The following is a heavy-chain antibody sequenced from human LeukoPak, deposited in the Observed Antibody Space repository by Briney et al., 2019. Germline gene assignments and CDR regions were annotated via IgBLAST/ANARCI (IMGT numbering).Heavy chain of an antibody. J-gene: IGHJ6*02. CDR2: IYYSGST. D-gene: IGHD6-19*01. CDR3: ARYLGSGWYDYHYYYGMDV. Sequence: PSETLSLTCTVSGGSISSSSYYWGWIRQPPGKGLEWIGSIYYSGSTYYNPSLKSRVTISVDTSKNQFSLKLSSVTAADTAVYYCARYLGSGWYDYHYYYGMDVWGQGTTVTVSS. CDR1: GGSISSSSYY. V-gene: IGHV4-39*01.